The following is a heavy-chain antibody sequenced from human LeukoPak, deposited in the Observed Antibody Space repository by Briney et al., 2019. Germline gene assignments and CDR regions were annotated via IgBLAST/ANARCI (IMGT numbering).Heavy chain of an antibody. CDR3: AKGIMANYRYTPFDY. CDR2: ISYDGSNK. Sequence: PGGSLRLSCAASGFTFSSHGMHWVRQAPGKGLEWVAVISYDGSNKYYADSVKGRFTISRDNSKNTLYLQMNSLRAEDTAVYYCAKGIMANYRYTPFDYWGQGALVTVSS. D-gene: IGHD2-2*02. V-gene: IGHV3-30*18. J-gene: IGHJ4*02. CDR1: GFTFSSHG.